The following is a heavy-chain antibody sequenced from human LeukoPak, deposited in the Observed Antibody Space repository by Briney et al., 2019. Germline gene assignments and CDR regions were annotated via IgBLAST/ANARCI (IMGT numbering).Heavy chain of an antibody. Sequence: PGGSLRLSCAASEFTFSSYEMNWVRQAPGKGLEWVSYISSSGSFIYYADSVKGRFTISRDNARNSLFLQMNSLRAEDTAVYYCARDLRYCSSASCSENGAFDIWGQGTMVTVSS. CDR1: EFTFSSYE. J-gene: IGHJ3*02. D-gene: IGHD2-2*01. CDR2: ISSSGSFI. V-gene: IGHV3-48*03. CDR3: ARDLRYCSSASCSENGAFDI.